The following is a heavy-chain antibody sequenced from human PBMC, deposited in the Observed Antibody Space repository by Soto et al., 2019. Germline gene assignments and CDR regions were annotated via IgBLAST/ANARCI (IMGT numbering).Heavy chain of an antibody. J-gene: IGHJ6*01. D-gene: IGHD2-2*01. CDR3: ARAQSTSWGYYYAVDV. CDR2: ISYSGST. CDR1: GGSISSYY. Sequence: SETLSLTCRISGGSISSYYWNWIRQAPGKGLEWIGFISYSGSTNYNPALTSRVTISVDTSKGQISLRLNSVTAADTAVYYCARAQSTSWGYYYAVDVWGQGTTVTVSS. V-gene: IGHV4-59*01.